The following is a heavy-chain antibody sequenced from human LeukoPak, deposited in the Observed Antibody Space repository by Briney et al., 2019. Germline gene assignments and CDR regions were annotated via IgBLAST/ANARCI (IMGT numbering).Heavy chain of an antibody. CDR1: GGSISSSSYY. CDR2: IYYSGST. V-gene: IGHV4-39*01. J-gene: IGHJ5*02. Sequence: PSETLSLTCTVSGGSISSSSYYWGWIRQHPGKGLEWIGSIYYSGSTYYNPSLKSRVAISVDTSKNQFSPKLSSVTAADTAVYYCARHSATENWFDPWGQGTLVTVSS. CDR3: ARHSATENWFDP. D-gene: IGHD6-25*01.